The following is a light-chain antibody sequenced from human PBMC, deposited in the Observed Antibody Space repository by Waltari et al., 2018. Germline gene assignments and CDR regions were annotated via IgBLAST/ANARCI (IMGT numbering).Light chain of an antibody. Sequence: DIQMNQSPSSLSASVGDRVTITCRASQGISNSLAWYQQKPGKVPKLLIYAASTLQSGVPSRFSGSGSGTDFTLTIRSLQPEDVATYYCQNYNSAPFTFGPGSKVDIK. CDR3: QNYNSAPFT. J-gene: IGKJ3*01. CDR2: AAS. CDR1: QGISNS. V-gene: IGKV1-27*01.